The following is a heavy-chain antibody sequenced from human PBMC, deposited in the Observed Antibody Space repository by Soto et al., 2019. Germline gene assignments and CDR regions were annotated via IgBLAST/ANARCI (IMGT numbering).Heavy chain of an antibody. CDR1: GGSISNSNW. CDR3: AHRPIVGAAS. Sequence: SETLSLTCGVFGGSISNSNWWTWVRQPPGKGLEWIGEIYHTGSTNYNSSLMSRVTISLDKPNNQFSLKLSSVTAADTGVYYCAHRPIVGAASWGQGTLV. CDR2: IYHTGST. J-gene: IGHJ1*01. D-gene: IGHD1-26*01. V-gene: IGHV4-4*02.